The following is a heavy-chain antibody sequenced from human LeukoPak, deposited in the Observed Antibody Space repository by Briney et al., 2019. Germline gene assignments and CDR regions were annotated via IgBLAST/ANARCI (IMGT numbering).Heavy chain of an antibody. D-gene: IGHD4-23*01. CDR3: ARDKFALSGGYYYYYYMDV. V-gene: IGHV4-59*01. Sequence: SETLSLTCTVSGGSISSYYGSWIRQPPGKGLEWIGYIYYSGSTNYNPSLKSRVTISVDTSKNQFSLKLSSVTAADTAVYYCARDKFALSGGYYYYYYMDVWGKGTTVTVSS. J-gene: IGHJ6*03. CDR1: GGSISSYY. CDR2: IYYSGST.